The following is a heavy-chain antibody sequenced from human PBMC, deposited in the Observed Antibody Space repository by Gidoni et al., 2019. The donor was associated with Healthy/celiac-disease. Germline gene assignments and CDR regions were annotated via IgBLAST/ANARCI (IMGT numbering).Heavy chain of an antibody. CDR3: TTYLEKYYYDSSGQWRDAFDI. Sequence: SVSNAWMNWVRQAPGKGLEWVGRIKSKTDGGTTDYAAPVKGRFTISRDDSKNTLYLQMNSLKTEDTAVYYCTTYLEKYYYDSSGQWRDAFDIWGQGTMVTVSS. V-gene: IGHV3-15*07. D-gene: IGHD3-22*01. CDR2: IKSKTDGGTT. CDR1: SVSNAW. J-gene: IGHJ3*02.